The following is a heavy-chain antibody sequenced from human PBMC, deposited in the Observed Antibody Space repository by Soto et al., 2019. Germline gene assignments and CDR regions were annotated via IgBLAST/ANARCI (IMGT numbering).Heavy chain of an antibody. J-gene: IGHJ6*02. CDR3: ARVERRQQLITDYYYYGMDV. CDR2: ISAYNGNT. D-gene: IGHD6-13*01. Sequence: ASVRVSFKASGYTFTSSGISWVRHAPGRGLEWMGWISAYNGNTNDAQKLQGRVTMTTDTSTSTAYMELRSLRSDDTAVYYCARVERRQQLITDYYYYGMDVWGQGTTVTVSS. CDR1: GYTFTSSG. V-gene: IGHV1-18*01.